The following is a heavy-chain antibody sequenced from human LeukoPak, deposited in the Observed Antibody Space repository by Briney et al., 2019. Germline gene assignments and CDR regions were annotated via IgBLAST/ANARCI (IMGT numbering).Heavy chain of an antibody. CDR2: IIPIFGTA. J-gene: IGHJ5*02. V-gene: IGHV1-69*05. Sequence: PRASVKVSCKASGCTFSSYAISWVRQAPGQGLEWMGGIIPIFGTANYAQKFQGRVTITTDESTSTAYMELSSLRSEDTAVYYCARVRVAAAGTVGEYNWFDPWGQGTLVTVSS. CDR1: GCTFSSYA. D-gene: IGHD6-13*01. CDR3: ARVRVAAAGTVGEYNWFDP.